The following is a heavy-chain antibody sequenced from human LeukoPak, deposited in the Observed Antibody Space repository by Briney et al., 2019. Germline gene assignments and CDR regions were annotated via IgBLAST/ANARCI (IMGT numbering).Heavy chain of an antibody. V-gene: IGHV4-59*01. J-gene: IGHJ3*02. CDR1: GGTISSYY. D-gene: IGHD2-15*01. Sequence: SETLSLTCTGSGGTISSYYWSWIRQPPGKGREWMGNIYYSGSTNYNPSLKSRVTIAGDTTKNQFSVKLSSVTAADTAVYYCARAPLGSYCSGGSCYFGVAFDIWGQGTMVTVSS. CDR2: IYYSGST. CDR3: ARAPLGSYCSGGSCYFGVAFDI.